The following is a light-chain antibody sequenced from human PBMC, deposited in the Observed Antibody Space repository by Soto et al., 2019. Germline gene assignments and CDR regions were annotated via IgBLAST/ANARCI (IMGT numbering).Light chain of an antibody. Sequence: SALGQPGSVSGSPGHSVTISCTGTGNAVGAYNYVSWYQQHPGRPPKLMIYDFARWPSGVPDRFSGSKSGNTASLTISGLQAEDEADYFCCSYAGGYTYLFGTGTKVTVL. CDR2: DFA. CDR3: CSYAGGYTYL. J-gene: IGLJ1*01. CDR1: GNAVGAYNY. V-gene: IGLV2-11*01.